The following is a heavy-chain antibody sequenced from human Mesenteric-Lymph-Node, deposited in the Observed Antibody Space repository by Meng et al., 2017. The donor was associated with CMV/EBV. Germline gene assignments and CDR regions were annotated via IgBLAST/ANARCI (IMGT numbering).Heavy chain of an antibody. D-gene: IGHD4-17*01. J-gene: IGHJ6*02. CDR3: ARDLGYGDSYYYGMDV. CDR2: INHDGTNR. Sequence: GGSLRLSCAASGFTFSHYAMHWVRQAPGKGLEWVTFINHDGTNRLYADSMKGRVTISRDNSKSTLYLQMISLTPEDTAVYYCARDLGYGDSYYYGMDVWGQGTTVTVSS. CDR1: GFTFSHYA. V-gene: IGHV3-30*02.